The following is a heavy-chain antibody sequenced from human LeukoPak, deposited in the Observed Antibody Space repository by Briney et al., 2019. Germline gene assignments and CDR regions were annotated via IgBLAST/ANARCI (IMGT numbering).Heavy chain of an antibody. CDR3: ARVGYYESSGYYEY. CDR2: INPNSGGT. D-gene: IGHD3-22*01. V-gene: IGHV1-2*06. Sequence: GASVKVSCKVSGYTLTDYYMHWVRQAPGQGLELMGRINPNSGGTNYAQKFQGRVTMTRDTSISTVYMELSRLRSDDTAVYYCARVGYYESSGYYEYWGQGTLVTVSS. J-gene: IGHJ4*02. CDR1: GYTLTDYY.